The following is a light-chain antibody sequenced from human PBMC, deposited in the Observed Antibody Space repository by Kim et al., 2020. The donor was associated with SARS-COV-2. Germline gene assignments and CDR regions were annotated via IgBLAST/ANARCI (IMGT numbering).Light chain of an antibody. J-gene: IGKJ5*01. CDR1: QGISTA. V-gene: IGKV1D-13*01. CDR2: DAS. Sequence: AIQLTQSPSSLSASVGDRVTITCRASQGISTALAWYQKKPGKAPKLLIYDASSSESGVPSRFSGSGSGTDFTLTISSLQPEDFGTYFCQQFKNLITFGQGTRLEIK. CDR3: QQFKNLIT.